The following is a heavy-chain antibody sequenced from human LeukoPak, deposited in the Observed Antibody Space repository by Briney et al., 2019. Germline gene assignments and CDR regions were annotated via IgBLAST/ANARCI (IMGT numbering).Heavy chain of an antibody. V-gene: IGHV3-73*01. CDR1: GFTFSGSA. Sequence: PGGSLRLSCAASGFTFSGSAMHWVRQASGKGLEWVGRIRSKANSYATAYAASVKGRFTISRDDSKNTAYPQMNSLKTEDTAVYYCTAPVEMATNYHWGQGTLVTVFS. CDR2: IRSKANSYAT. D-gene: IGHD5-24*01. CDR3: TAPVEMATNYH. J-gene: IGHJ5*02.